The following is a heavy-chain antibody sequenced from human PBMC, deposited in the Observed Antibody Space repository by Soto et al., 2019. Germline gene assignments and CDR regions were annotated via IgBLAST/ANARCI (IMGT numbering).Heavy chain of an antibody. CDR3: AAASSAGGIYYFDY. V-gene: IGHV1-58*01. D-gene: IGHD2-15*01. J-gene: IGHJ4*02. CDR2: IVVGSGNT. Sequence: GASVKVSCKASGFTFTSSAVQWVRQARGQRLEWIGWIVVGSGNTNYAQKFQERVTITRDMSTSTAYMELSSLRSEDTAVYYCAAASSAGGIYYFDYWGQGTLVTVSS. CDR1: GFTFTSSA.